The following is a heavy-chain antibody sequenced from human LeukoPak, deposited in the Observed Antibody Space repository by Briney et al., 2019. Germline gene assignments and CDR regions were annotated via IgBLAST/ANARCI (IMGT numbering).Heavy chain of an antibody. V-gene: IGHV4-34*01. CDR1: GGSFSGYY. CDR3: AREMERWFPFTGSDAFDI. J-gene: IGHJ3*02. D-gene: IGHD2-15*01. CDR2: INHSGST. Sequence: SETLSLTCAVYGGSFSGYYWSWIRQPPGKGLEWIGEINHSGSTNYNPSLKSRVTISVDTSKNQFSLKLSSVTAADTAVYYCAREMERWFPFTGSDAFDIWGQGTMVTVSS.